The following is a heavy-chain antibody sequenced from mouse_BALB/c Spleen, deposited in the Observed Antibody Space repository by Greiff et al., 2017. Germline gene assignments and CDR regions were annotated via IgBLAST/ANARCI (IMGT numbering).Heavy chain of an antibody. J-gene: IGHJ2*01. CDR2: ISSGGSYT. V-gene: IGHV5-6*02. CDR1: GFTFSSYG. CDR3: ARRGGYHEYFDD. Sequence: EVKLVESGGDLVKPGGSLKLSCAASGFTFSSYGMSWVRQTPDKRLEWVATISSGGSYTYYPDSVKGRFTISRDNAKNTLYLQMSSLKSEDTAMYYCARRGGYHEYFDDWGQGTTLTVSS. D-gene: IGHD2-2*01.